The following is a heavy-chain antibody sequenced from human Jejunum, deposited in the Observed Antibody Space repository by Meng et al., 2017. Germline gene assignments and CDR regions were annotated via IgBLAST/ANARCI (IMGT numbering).Heavy chain of an antibody. V-gene: IGHV5-51*01. CDR2: VYLVDSDT. CDR3: GAVREYSSGWFFDQ. Sequence: GESLKISCQGSGNNVATYWIGWVRQMPGKGLEWMGIVYLVDSDTRYSPSFQGQVTISVDRSISTAYLPWSSLEASDTAMYYCGAVREYSSGWFFDQWGQGTLVTVSS. D-gene: IGHD6-19*01. CDR1: GNNVATYW. J-gene: IGHJ4*02.